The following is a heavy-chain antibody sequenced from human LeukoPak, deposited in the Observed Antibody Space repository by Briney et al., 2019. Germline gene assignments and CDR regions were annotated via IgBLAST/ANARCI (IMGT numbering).Heavy chain of an antibody. V-gene: IGHV3-11*04. Sequence: GGSLRLSCAASGFTFSDYYMSWIRQAPGKGLEWVSYISSSSSTIYYADSVKGRFTISRDNAKNALYLQMNSLRDEDTAVYYCARPYYDSGDYSLDYWGQGTLVTVSS. CDR1: GFTFSDYY. CDR2: ISSSSSTI. J-gene: IGHJ4*02. CDR3: ARPYYDSGDYSLDY. D-gene: IGHD3-22*01.